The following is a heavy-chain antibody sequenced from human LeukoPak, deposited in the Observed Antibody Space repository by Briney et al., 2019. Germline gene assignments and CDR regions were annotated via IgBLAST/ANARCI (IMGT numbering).Heavy chain of an antibody. CDR3: VRDLDLGAYSSFVS. D-gene: IGHD4-23*01. V-gene: IGHV3-74*01. Sequence: PGGSLRLSCAVSGFTFSTYFWMHWVRQAPGKGLVWVSRIRSDGGSSTYADSVKGRFTISRDNAKNTLYLQMNTLRAEDTAVYYCVRDLDLGAYSSFVSWGQGTLVSVSS. J-gene: IGHJ4*02. CDR1: GFTFSTYFW. CDR2: IRSDGGSS.